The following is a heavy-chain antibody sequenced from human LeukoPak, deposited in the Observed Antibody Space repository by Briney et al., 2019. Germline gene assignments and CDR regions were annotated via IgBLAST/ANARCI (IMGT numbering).Heavy chain of an antibody. D-gene: IGHD4-17*01. CDR3: AREDGATVTRGDWFDP. V-gene: IGHV1-3*01. CDR1: GYTFTSYA. CDR2: INAGNGNT. Sequence: ASVTVSCKASGYTFTSYAMHWVRQAPGQRLEWMGWINAGNGNTKYSQKFQGRVTITRDTSASTAYMELSSLRSEDTAVYYCAREDGATVTRGDWFDPWGQGTLVTVSS. J-gene: IGHJ5*02.